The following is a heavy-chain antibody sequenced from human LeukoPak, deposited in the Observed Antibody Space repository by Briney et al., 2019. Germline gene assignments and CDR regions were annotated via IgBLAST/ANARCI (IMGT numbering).Heavy chain of an antibody. CDR2: IKEDGSEK. J-gene: IGHJ5*02. CDR1: GFTFSYYW. D-gene: IGHD1-26*01. Sequence: GGSLRFSCAASGFTFSYYWMRWVRQSPGKGLDWVANIKEDGSEKYYVDSVRGRFTVSIDNAKNSLYLQMSSLRAEDTAVYYCLSTSGPWGQGTLVTVSS. CDR3: LSTSGP. V-gene: IGHV3-7*01.